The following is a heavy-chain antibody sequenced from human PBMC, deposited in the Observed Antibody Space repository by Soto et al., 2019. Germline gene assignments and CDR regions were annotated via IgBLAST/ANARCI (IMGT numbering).Heavy chain of an antibody. V-gene: IGHV3-48*02. J-gene: IGHJ4*02. CDR1: GFTFSSYS. CDR2: ISSSSSTI. Sequence: GGALRLACAASGFTFSSYSMNWVRQAPGKGLEWVSYISSSSSTIYYADSVKGRFTISRDNAKNSLYLRMNSLRDEDTAVYYCARDLAAAGTLEYYFDYWGQGTLVTVSS. D-gene: IGHD6-13*01. CDR3: ARDLAAAGTLEYYFDY.